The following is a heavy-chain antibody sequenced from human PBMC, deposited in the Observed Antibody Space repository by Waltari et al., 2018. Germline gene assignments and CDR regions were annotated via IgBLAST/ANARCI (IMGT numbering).Heavy chain of an antibody. V-gene: IGHV4-39*01. CDR1: GGSITCSSYF. Sequence: QLQLQESGPGLVKPSETLSLTCTVSGGSITCSSYFWGWIRQPPGKGLEWIGTISYSGSTYYNPSLMSRVTISVDTSKNQFSLKLSSVTAAETAVFYCARFSKSANWFDPWGQGTLVTVSS. J-gene: IGHJ5*02. CDR3: ARFSKSANWFDP. CDR2: ISYSGST. D-gene: IGHD3-3*02.